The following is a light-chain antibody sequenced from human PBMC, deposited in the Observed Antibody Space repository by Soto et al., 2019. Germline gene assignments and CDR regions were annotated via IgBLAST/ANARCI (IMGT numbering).Light chain of an antibody. Sequence: QSVLTQPPSVSAAPGQKVTISCSGSSSNIGNNYVSWYQQLPGTAPKLLIYDSNKRPSGIPDRFSGSKSGTSGTLDITGLQTGDEADYCCATWDGSLPAEVFGGGTKVTVL. V-gene: IGLV1-51*01. CDR1: SSNIGNNY. CDR2: DSN. CDR3: ATWDGSLPAEV. J-gene: IGLJ2*01.